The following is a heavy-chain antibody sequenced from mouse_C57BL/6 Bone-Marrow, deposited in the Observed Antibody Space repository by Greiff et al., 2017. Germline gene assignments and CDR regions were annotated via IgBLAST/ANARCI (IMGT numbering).Heavy chain of an antibody. CDR2: ISDGGSYT. Sequence: EVKLVESGGGLVKPGGSLKLSCAASGFTFSSYAMSWVRQTPEKRLEWVATISDGGSYTYYPDNVKGRFTISRDNAKNNLYLQMSHLKSEDTAMYYCARERLLRYFDYWGQGTTLTVSS. CDR3: ARERLLRYFDY. CDR1: GFTFSSYA. J-gene: IGHJ2*01. V-gene: IGHV5-4*01. D-gene: IGHD1-1*01.